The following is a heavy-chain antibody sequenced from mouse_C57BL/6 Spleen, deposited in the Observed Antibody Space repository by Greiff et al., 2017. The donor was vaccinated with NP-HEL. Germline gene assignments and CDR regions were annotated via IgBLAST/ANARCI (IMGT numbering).Heavy chain of an antibody. Sequence: QVQLQQPGAELVMPGASVKLSCKASGYTFTSYWMHWVKQRPGQGLEWIGEIDPSDSYTNYNQKFTGKSTLTVDKSSSTAYMQLSSLTSEDSAVYYCARFNYGDAMDYWGQGTSVTVSS. CDR2: IDPSDSYT. V-gene: IGHV1-69*01. CDR1: GYTFTSYW. D-gene: IGHD1-1*01. CDR3: ARFNYGDAMDY. J-gene: IGHJ4*01.